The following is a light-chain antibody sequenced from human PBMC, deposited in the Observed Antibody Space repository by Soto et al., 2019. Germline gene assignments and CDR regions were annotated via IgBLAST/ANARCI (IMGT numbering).Light chain of an antibody. V-gene: IGLV2-14*01. CDR3: SSYTSSNTLYV. CDR1: SSDVGSYTY. J-gene: IGLJ1*01. Sequence: QSALTQPASVSGSPRQSITISCTGASSDVGSYTYVSWYQQHPGKAPKLMIYEVNNRPSGVSNLFSGYKSGNTASLTISGIQAEDEANYYGSSYTSSNTLYVFGTGTKVTVL. CDR2: EVN.